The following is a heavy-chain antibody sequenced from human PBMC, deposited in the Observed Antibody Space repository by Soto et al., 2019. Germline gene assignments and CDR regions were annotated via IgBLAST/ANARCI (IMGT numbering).Heavy chain of an antibody. J-gene: IGHJ4*02. CDR1: GGSTSSYY. CDR2: IYYSGST. V-gene: IGHV4-59*01. Sequence: PSETLSLTCSVSGGSTSSYYWSWIRQPPGKGLEWIGYIYYSGSTDYSPSLKSRVTMSIDTSQNQVSLKLTSVTTADTAVYYCAATPRYWGQGNLVTVSS. D-gene: IGHD2-15*01. CDR3: AATPRY.